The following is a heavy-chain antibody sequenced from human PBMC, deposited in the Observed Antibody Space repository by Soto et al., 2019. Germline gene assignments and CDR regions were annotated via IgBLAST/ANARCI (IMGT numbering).Heavy chain of an antibody. Sequence: EVQLLESGGGLVQPGGSLRLSCAASGFTFSSYAMSWVRQAPGKGLEWVSAISGSGGSTYYADSVKGRFTISRDNSKNTLYLQMNSLRAEDTAVYYCSREGWQSGRYYSDYWGQGTLVTVSS. CDR3: SREGWQSGRYYSDY. J-gene: IGHJ4*02. D-gene: IGHD1-26*01. CDR2: ISGSGGST. CDR1: GFTFSSYA. V-gene: IGHV3-23*01.